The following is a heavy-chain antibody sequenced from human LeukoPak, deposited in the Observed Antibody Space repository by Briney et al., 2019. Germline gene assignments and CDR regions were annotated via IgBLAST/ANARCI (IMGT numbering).Heavy chain of an antibody. J-gene: IGHJ6*03. CDR3: ARGRTVRGAIKFYYYMDV. CDR1: GFTFSSYW. D-gene: IGHD3-10*01. V-gene: IGHV3-7*01. CDR2: IKQDGSEK. Sequence: GGSLRLSCAASGFTFSSYWMSWVRQAPGKGLEWVANIKQDGSEKYYVDSVKGRFTISRDNAKNSLYLQMNSLRAEDTAVYYCARGRTVRGAIKFYYYMDVWGKGTTVTVSS.